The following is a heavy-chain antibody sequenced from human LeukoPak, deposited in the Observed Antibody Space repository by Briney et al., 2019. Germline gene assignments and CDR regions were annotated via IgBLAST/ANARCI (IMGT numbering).Heavy chain of an antibody. CDR1: GVSISSYY. J-gene: IGHJ4*02. V-gene: IGHV4-4*09. CDR2: IYTSGST. CDR3: ARGAPIAAAEFDY. Sequence: SETLSLTCTVSGVSISSYYWSWIRQPPGQGLEWIGYIYTSGSTNYNPSLKSRVTISVDTSKNQFSLKLSSVTAADTAVYYCARGAPIAAAEFDYWGQGTLVTVSS. D-gene: IGHD6-13*01.